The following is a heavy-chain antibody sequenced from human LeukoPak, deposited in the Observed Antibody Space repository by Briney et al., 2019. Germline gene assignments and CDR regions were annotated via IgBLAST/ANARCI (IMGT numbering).Heavy chain of an antibody. CDR2: INTDGSST. D-gene: IGHD1-7*01. V-gene: IGHV3-74*01. CDR1: GFTFSSYW. Sequence: GGSLRLSCAASGFTFSSYWMSWVRQAPGKGLVWVSRINTDGSSTSYADSVKGRFTISRDNAKNTLYLQMNSLRAEDTAVYYCARVGLGWNYLYYYYYMDVWGKGTTVTVSS. J-gene: IGHJ6*03. CDR3: ARVGLGWNYLYYYYYMDV.